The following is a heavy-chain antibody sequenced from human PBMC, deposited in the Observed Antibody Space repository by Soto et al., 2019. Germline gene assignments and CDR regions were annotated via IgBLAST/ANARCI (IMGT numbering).Heavy chain of an antibody. V-gene: IGHV1-69*06. D-gene: IGHD6-13*01. J-gene: IGHJ4*02. CDR2: IIPIFGTA. CDR3: ARCSWDSSSWVRPGGWYTYYFDY. CDR1: GGTFSSYA. Sequence: QVQLVQPGAEVKKTGSSVKVSCKASGGTFSSYAISWVRQAPGQGLEWMGGIIPIFGTANYAQKFQGRVTITADKSTSTAYMELSSLRSEDTAVYYCARCSWDSSSWVRPGGWYTYYFDYWGQGTLVTVSS.